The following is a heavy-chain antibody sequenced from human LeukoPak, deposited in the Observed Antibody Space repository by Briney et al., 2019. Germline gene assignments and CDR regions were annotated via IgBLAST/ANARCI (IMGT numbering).Heavy chain of an antibody. CDR3: TTRLQNHFDY. CDR1: GFTFSSYS. V-gene: IGHV3-21*01. J-gene: IGHJ4*02. CDR2: ICSSSSYI. D-gene: IGHD5-24*01. Sequence: PGGSLRLSCAASGFTFSSYSMNCVRQAPGKGLEWVSYICSSSSYIKYADSVKGRFTISRDNANNSLYLQMNSLRAEDTAVYYCTTRLQNHFDYWGERNQVTVSS.